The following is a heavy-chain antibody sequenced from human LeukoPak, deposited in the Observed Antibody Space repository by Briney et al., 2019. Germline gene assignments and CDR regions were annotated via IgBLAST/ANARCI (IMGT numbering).Heavy chain of an antibody. D-gene: IGHD3-3*01. Sequence: AASVKVSCKASGGTFSRYAIRWVRLAPGQGLEGMGGIISIFGTANYAQKFQGRVTITADESTSTAYMELSSLRSEDTAVYYCARGGHYDFWSGPFDYWGQGTLVTVSS. CDR3: ARGGHYDFWSGPFDY. CDR1: GGTFSRYA. CDR2: IISIFGTA. V-gene: IGHV1-69*13. J-gene: IGHJ4*02.